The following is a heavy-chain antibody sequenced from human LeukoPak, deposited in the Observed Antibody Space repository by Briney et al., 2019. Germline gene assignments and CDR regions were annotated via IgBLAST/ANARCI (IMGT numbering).Heavy chain of an antibody. CDR2: MNPNSGNT. CDR3: ARGRDLASSYYFDY. J-gene: IGHJ4*02. CDR1: GYTFTSYD. D-gene: IGHD1-26*01. V-gene: IGHV1-8*03. Sequence: ASVKVSCKASGYTFTSYDINWVRQATGQGLEWMGWMNPNSGNTGYAQKFQGRVTITRNTSISTAYMELSSLRSEDTAVYYCARGRDLASSYYFDYWGQGILVTVSS.